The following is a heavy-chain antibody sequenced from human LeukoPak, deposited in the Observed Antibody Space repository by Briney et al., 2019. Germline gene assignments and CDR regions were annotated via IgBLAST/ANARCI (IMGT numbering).Heavy chain of an antibody. CDR1: GFTFTSYA. CDR2: INAGNGNT. V-gene: IGHV1-3*01. Sequence: GGSLRLSCAASGFTFTSYAMHWVRQAPGQRLEWMGWINAGNGNTKYSQKFQGRVTITRDTSASTAYMELSSLRSEDTAVYYCARGRNYYDSSISDYWGQGTLVTVSS. CDR3: ARGRNYYDSSISDY. J-gene: IGHJ4*02. D-gene: IGHD3-22*01.